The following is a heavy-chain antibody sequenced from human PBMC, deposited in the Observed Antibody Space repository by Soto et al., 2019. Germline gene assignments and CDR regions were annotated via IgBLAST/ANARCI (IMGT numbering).Heavy chain of an antibody. Sequence: GGSLRLSCTASGFAFGDYAMSWFRQGPGKGLEWVGFIRSKAYGGTTEYAASVKGRFTISRDDSKSIAYLQMNSLKTEDTAVYYCTRVSGLTRVATGHDAFDIWGQGTMVTVSS. CDR1: GFAFGDYA. V-gene: IGHV3-49*03. J-gene: IGHJ3*02. D-gene: IGHD5-12*01. CDR2: IRSKAYGGTT. CDR3: TRVSGLTRVATGHDAFDI.